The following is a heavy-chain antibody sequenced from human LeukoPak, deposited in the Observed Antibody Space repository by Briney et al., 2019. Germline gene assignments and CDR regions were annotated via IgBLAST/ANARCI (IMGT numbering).Heavy chain of an antibody. CDR2: IRQDGSDK. Sequence: PGGSLRLSCAASGFTVSVHYMSWVRQAPGKGLEWVANIRQDGSDKYYVDSVKGRFTISRDNAKNSLYLQMNSLRAEDTAVYYCARDNTIFGVAHINHWGQGTLVTVSS. CDR1: GFTVSVHY. J-gene: IGHJ5*02. V-gene: IGHV3-7*01. D-gene: IGHD3-3*01. CDR3: ARDNTIFGVAHINH.